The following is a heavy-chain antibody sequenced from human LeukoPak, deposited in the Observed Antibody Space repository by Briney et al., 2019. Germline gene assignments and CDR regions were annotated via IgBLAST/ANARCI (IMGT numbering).Heavy chain of an antibody. CDR1: GFTFDDYA. CDR3: AKRSSWSDAFDI. V-gene: IGHV3-9*03. Sequence: PGRSLRLSCAASGFTFDDYAMHWVRQAPGKGLEWVSGISWNSGSIGYADSVKGRFTISRDNAKNSLYLQMNSLRAEDMALYYCAKRSSWSDAFDIWGQGTMVTVSS. CDR2: ISWNSGSI. D-gene: IGHD6-13*01. J-gene: IGHJ3*02.